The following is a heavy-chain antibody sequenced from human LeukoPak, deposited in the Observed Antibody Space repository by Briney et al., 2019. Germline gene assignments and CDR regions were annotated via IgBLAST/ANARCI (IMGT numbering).Heavy chain of an antibody. V-gene: IGHV3-21*01. CDR1: GFTFSSYS. D-gene: IGHD4-17*01. Sequence: GGSLRLSCAAYGFTFSSYSMNWVRQAPGKGLEWVSSISSSSSYIYYADSVKGRFTISRDNAKNSLYLQMNSLRAEDTAVYYCARAWTDYGDYEDAFDIWGQGTMVTVSS. CDR3: ARAWTDYGDYEDAFDI. CDR2: ISSSSSYI. J-gene: IGHJ3*02.